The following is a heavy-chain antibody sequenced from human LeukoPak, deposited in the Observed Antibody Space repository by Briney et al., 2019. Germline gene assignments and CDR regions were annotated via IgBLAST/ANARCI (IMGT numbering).Heavy chain of an antibody. Sequence: PGGSLRLSCAASGFTVSSNYMSWVRQAPGKGLEWVSVIYSGGSTYYADSVKGRFTISRDNSKNTLYLQMNSLRAEDTAVYYCAGGDYYGSGSYSPFDYWGQGTLVTVSS. CDR3: AGGDYYGSGSYSPFDY. J-gene: IGHJ4*02. V-gene: IGHV3-66*01. CDR1: GFTVSSNY. D-gene: IGHD3-10*01. CDR2: IYSGGST.